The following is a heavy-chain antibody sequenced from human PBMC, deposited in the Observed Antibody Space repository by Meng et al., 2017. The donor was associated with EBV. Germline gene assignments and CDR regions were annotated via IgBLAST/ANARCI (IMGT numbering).Heavy chain of an antibody. D-gene: IGHD3-10*01. CDR1: GGTFRSDA. Sequence: QVQWQESGAEVEKPGSSVKVSCRTSGGTFRSDAVSWVRQAPGQGLEWMGGLIPMSGAPHYAQKFQDRVTIIADESTSTHSMELNNLRFEDTAMYYCASESGRGFTPDYWGQGTLVTVSS. CDR3: ASESGRGFTPDY. CDR2: LIPMSGAP. J-gene: IGHJ4*02. V-gene: IGHV1-69*01.